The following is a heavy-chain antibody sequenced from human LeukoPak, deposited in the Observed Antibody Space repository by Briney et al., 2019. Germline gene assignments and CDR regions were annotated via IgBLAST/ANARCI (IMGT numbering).Heavy chain of an antibody. CDR1: GFTFSSYA. CDR2: ISYDGSNK. Sequence: LPGGSLRLSCAASGFTFSSYAMHWVRQAPGKGLEWVAVISYDGSNKYYADSVKGRFTISRDNSKNTLYLQMNSLRAEDTAVYYCAKGHSGSYGYWGQGTLVTVSS. CDR3: AKGHSGSYGY. J-gene: IGHJ4*02. V-gene: IGHV3-30*04. D-gene: IGHD1-26*01.